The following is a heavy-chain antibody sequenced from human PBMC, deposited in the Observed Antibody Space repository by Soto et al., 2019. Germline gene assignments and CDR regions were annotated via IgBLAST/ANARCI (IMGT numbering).Heavy chain of an antibody. CDR2: IYYSGST. Sequence: QVQLQESGPGLVKPSQTLSLTCTVSGGSISSGGYYWSWIRQHPGKGLEWIGYIYYSGSTYYNPSLKSRVTISVDTSKNQFSLKLSSVTAADTAVYYCYGLVDFWSGYPEDYYYYMDVWGKGTTVTVSS. D-gene: IGHD3-3*01. CDR1: GGSISSGGYY. V-gene: IGHV4-31*03. J-gene: IGHJ6*03. CDR3: YGLVDFWSGYPEDYYYYMDV.